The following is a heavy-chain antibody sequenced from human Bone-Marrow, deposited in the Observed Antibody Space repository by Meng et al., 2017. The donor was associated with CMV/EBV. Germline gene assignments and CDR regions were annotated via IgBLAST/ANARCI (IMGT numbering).Heavy chain of an antibody. CDR2: ISSSGSTI. CDR1: GFTFSSYW. CDR3: ARDGGAYGGKGYYYYYGMDV. Sequence: GESLKISCAASGFTFSSYWMHWVRQAPGKGLEWVSYISSSGSTIYYADSVEGRFTIPRDNAKNSLYLQMNSLRAEDTAVYYCARDGGAYGGKGYYYYYGMDVWGQGTTVTVSS. D-gene: IGHD4-23*01. V-gene: IGHV3-48*04. J-gene: IGHJ6*02.